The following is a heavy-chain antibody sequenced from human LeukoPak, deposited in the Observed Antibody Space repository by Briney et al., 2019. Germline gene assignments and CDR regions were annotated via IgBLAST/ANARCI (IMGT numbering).Heavy chain of an antibody. V-gene: IGHV3-7*01. CDR2: IKQDGSEK. J-gene: IGHJ4*02. Sequence: GGSLRLSCAASEFTFSSYSMNWVRQAPGKGLEWVANIKQDGSEKYYVDSVKGRFTISRDNAKNSLYLQMNSLRAEDTAVYYCARDQNYYGSGSWSYYFDYWGQGTLVTVSS. D-gene: IGHD3-10*01. CDR1: EFTFSSYS. CDR3: ARDQNYYGSGSWSYYFDY.